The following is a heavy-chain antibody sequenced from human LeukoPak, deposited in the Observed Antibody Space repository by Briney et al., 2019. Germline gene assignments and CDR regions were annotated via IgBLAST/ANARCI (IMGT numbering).Heavy chain of an antibody. CDR3: ARRYCSGGSCSSYNYYGMDV. CDR1: GGSFSSSG. V-gene: IGHV1-69*04. J-gene: IGHJ6*02. D-gene: IGHD2-15*01. Sequence: GASVKLSCKASGGSFSSSGISWGRQAQGQGQEWKGRIIIILGIATYAQKFQGRVMIIADNSSSKAFLQLRSLRSADKAVEYCARRYCSGGSCSSYNYYGMDVWGQGTTVTVSS. CDR2: IIIILGIA.